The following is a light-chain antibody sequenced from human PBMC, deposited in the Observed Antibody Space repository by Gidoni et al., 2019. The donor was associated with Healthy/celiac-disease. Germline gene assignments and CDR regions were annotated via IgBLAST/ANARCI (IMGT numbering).Light chain of an antibody. CDR1: QSVSSY. V-gene: IGKV3-11*01. Sequence: EIVLTQSPATLSLSPGERATLSCRASQSVSSYLAWYQQKPGQAPRLLIYDASNRATGIPARCSGSGAGTEFTLTISSIEHEDFAVYYCQQRSNWPPGLTFGGGTKVEIK. CDR2: DAS. J-gene: IGKJ4*01. CDR3: QQRSNWPPGLT.